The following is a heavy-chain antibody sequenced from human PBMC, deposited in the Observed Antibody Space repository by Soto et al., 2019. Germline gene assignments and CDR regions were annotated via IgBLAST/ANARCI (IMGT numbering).Heavy chain of an antibody. D-gene: IGHD1-26*01. CDR3: ATEMGATQGPFDN. V-gene: IGHV3-23*01. Sequence: GGSLRLSCVFSLFPFVANAIIWFRRAPGKGLEWVSGLSNTGRRTSYADSVKGRFNISRDNSENTVYLQMNSLRVEDTAVYYCATEMGATQGPFDNWGQGTLVTVSS. CDR1: LFPFVANA. J-gene: IGHJ4*02. CDR2: LSNTGRRT.